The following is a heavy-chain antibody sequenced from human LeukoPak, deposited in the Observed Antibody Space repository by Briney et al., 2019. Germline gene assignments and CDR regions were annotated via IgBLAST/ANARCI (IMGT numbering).Heavy chain of an antibody. CDR2: IIPIFGTA. J-gene: IGHJ4*02. D-gene: IGHD3-22*01. V-gene: IGHV1-69*13. CDR3: ARHYYDSSGPDY. Sequence: SVKFSCKASGGTFSSYAISWVRQAPGQGLEWMGGIIPIFGTANYAQKFQGRVTITADESTSTAYMELSSLRSEDTAVYYCARHYYDSSGPDYWGQGTLVTVSS. CDR1: GGTFSSYA.